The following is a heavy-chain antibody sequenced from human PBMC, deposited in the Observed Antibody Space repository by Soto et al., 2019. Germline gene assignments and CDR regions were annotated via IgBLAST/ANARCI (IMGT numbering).Heavy chain of an antibody. Sequence: QVQLVQSGAEVKKPGSSVKVSCKASGGTFSSYTISWVRQAPGQGLEWMGRIIPILGIANYAQKFQGRVTITADKPTSTAYMELSSLRSEDTAVYYCARGGYYDSSGYTSGGDDYWGQGTLVTVSS. D-gene: IGHD3-22*01. V-gene: IGHV1-69*02. CDR1: GGTFSSYT. CDR2: IIPILGIA. J-gene: IGHJ4*02. CDR3: ARGGYYDSSGYTSGGDDY.